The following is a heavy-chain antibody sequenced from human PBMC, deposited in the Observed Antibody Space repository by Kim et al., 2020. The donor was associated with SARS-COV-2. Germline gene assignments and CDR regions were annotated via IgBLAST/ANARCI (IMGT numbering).Heavy chain of an antibody. J-gene: IGHJ6*02. CDR2: IYPGDSDT. D-gene: IGHD3-3*01. CDR3: ARQPKDYDFWSGYYNEGGYYYGMDV. Sequence: GESLKISCKGSGYSFTSYWIGWVRQMPGKGLEWMGIIYPGDSDTRYSPSFQGQVTISADKSISTAYLQWSSLKASDTAMYYCARQPKDYDFWSGYYNEGGYYYGMDVWGQGTTVTVSS. V-gene: IGHV5-51*01. CDR1: GYSFTSYW.